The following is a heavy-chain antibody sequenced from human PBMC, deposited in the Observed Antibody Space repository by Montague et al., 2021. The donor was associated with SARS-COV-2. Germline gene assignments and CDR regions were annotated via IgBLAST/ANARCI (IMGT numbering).Heavy chain of an antibody. CDR3: ARTYYGGRPFDY. V-gene: IGHV2-70*11. CDR2: IDWDDDK. Sequence: PELVKPTQTLTLTCTFSGSSLSTSGLCVSWIRQPPGKALEWLARIDWDDDKYYSTSLKTRLTISKDTSKNQVVLTMTNMDPVDTATYYCARTYYGGRPFDYWGQGTLVTVSS. D-gene: IGHD4-23*01. CDR1: GSSLSTSGLC. J-gene: IGHJ4*02.